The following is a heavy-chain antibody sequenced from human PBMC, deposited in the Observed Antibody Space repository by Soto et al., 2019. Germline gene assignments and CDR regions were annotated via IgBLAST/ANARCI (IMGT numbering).Heavy chain of an antibody. J-gene: IGHJ4*02. CDR2: LSYTGNSYNP. Sequence: QVQLQESGPGLVKASQTLSLTCTVSGASISGSDHYWSWIRQPPGKGLEWIGHLSYTGNSYNPYYSPSRQRRPTISPDTSMNQFSLNITSVTAADTAVYFCDRSGRSLLDYWGQGALVSVSS. V-gene: IGHV4-30-4*01. CDR3: DRSGRSLLDY. D-gene: IGHD1-26*01. CDR1: GASISGSDHY.